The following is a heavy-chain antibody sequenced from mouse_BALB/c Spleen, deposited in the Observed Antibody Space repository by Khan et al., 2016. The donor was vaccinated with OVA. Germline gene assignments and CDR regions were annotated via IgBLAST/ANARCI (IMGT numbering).Heavy chain of an antibody. D-gene: IGHD2-14*01. J-gene: IGHJ3*01. Sequence: QVQLKESGPGLLQPSQSLSITCTVSGFSLTTYGVHWVRQSPGKGLEWLGLIWSGGNTDYNAAFISSLSISKDKSKSQVFFKMYNLQVDDTAIYYCARNSYMYDFTYWGQGTLVTVSA. V-gene: IGHV2-4-1*01. CDR2: IWSGGNT. CDR1: GFSLTTYG. CDR3: ARNSYMYDFTY.